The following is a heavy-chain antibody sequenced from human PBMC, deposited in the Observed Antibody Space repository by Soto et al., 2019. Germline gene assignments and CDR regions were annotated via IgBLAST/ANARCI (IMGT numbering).Heavy chain of an antibody. CDR1: GFTFSSYA. Sequence: GGSLRLSCAASGFTFSSYAMSWVRQAPGKGLEWVSAISGSGGSTYYADSVKGRFTISRDNAKNTLYLQMNGLRAEDTAVYYCARGIFGSGTANDYWGQGTPVTVSS. J-gene: IGHJ4*02. V-gene: IGHV3-23*01. CDR3: ARGIFGSGTANDY. CDR2: ISGSGGST. D-gene: IGHD3-10*01.